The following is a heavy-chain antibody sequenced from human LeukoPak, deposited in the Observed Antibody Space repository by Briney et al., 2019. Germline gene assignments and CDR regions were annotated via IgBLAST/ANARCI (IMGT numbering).Heavy chain of an antibody. CDR2: IYGNGGSR. Sequence: GRSLRLSCAASGFTFDHHAMHWVRQVPGKGLEWVSGIYGNGGSRGYADSVKGRFTVSRDNARNSLYLQMNSLKPEDTALYYCTKAIEAESGGYYGGTDCWGQGTQVTVSS. J-gene: IGHJ4*02. V-gene: IGHV3-9*01. D-gene: IGHD3-22*01. CDR1: GFTFDHHA. CDR3: TKAIEAESGGYYGGTDC.